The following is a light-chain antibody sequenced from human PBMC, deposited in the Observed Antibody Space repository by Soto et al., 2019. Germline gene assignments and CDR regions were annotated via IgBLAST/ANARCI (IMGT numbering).Light chain of an antibody. CDR2: DDS. J-gene: IGLJ1*01. V-gene: IGLV3-21*02. CDR1: NIGSKS. CDR3: QVWDSTSDLPV. Sequence: SYVLTQSPSVSVAPGQTARVSCGGNNIGSKSVHWYLQKPGQAPVLVVYDDSDRPSGIPERFSGSNSGNTATLTISRVEAGDEADYYCQVWDSTSDLPVFGTGTKVTVL.